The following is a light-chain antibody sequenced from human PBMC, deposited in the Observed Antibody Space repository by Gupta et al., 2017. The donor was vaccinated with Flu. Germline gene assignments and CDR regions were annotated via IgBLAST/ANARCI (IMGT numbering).Light chain of an antibody. CDR1: SSDVGGYNY. CDR3: SSYTTSSSRV. CDR2: EVT. V-gene: IGLV2-14*01. Sequence: QSALTQPASVSGSPGQSIPISCSGTSSDVGGYNYVAWYLHNPGNAPKLIIYEVTIRPSGVSNRFSGSKSGNTASLTISGLQAEDEADYYCSSYTTSSSRVFGGGTRLTVL. J-gene: IGLJ3*02.